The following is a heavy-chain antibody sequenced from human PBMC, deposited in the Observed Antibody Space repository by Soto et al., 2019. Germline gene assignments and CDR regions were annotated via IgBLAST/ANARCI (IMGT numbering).Heavy chain of an antibody. CDR2: INSDGSST. D-gene: IGHD3-22*01. CDR3: ARVAPDDSSGYYDTYYYYGMDV. Sequence: GGSLRLSCAASGFTLSTYRLHWVRQAPGKGLVWVARINSDGSSTSYADSVKGRFTISRDNAKSTLYLQMNSLRAEDTAVYYCARVAPDDSSGYYDTYYYYGMDVWGQGTTVTVSS. CDR1: GFTLSTYR. J-gene: IGHJ6*02. V-gene: IGHV3-74*01.